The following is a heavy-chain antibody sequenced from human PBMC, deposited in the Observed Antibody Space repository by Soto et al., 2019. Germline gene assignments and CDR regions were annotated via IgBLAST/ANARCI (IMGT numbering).Heavy chain of an antibody. D-gene: IGHD4-17*01. Sequence: GSLRLSCAASEFTFNTYAMSWVRQAPGKGLEWVSAISASYSTYYADSVKGRFTISRDNSMNALYLQMNSLRIEDTAVYYCAHPRGYGVFDAYDIWGQGTMVTVSS. J-gene: IGHJ3*02. CDR3: AHPRGYGVFDAYDI. CDR2: ISASYST. CDR1: EFTFNTYA. V-gene: IGHV3-23*01.